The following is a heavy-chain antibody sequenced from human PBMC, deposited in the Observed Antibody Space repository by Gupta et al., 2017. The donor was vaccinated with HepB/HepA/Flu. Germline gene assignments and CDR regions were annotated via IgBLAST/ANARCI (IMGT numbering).Heavy chain of an antibody. Sequence: QVQLVQSGAEVTKPGASVKVSCKASGYTFTSYGISWVRQAPGQGLEWMGWISTYNGNTNGAQKGQGRVYMNKDKSTRTADMELRSLRSEDTAVDSGGRDVRGESGYDEASDYYEGRDVWGQGTTVTVSS. J-gene: IGHJ6*02. CDR3: GRDVRGESGYDEASDYYEGRDV. CDR2: ISTYNGNT. V-gene: IGHV1-18*01. CDR1: GYTFTSYG. D-gene: IGHD5-12*01.